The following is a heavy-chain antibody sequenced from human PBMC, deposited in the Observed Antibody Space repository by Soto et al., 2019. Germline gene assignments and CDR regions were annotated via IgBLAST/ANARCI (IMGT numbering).Heavy chain of an antibody. CDR2: VSVYGGST. V-gene: IGHV3-23*01. CDR1: GFIFSDFA. Sequence: GGSLRLSCAASGFIFSDFAMSWVRQTPGKGLEWVSAVSVYGGSTHYSDAVKGRFTISRDNSRDTLFLQMNSLRAEDTAVYYCARRPAGDSHWYFDLWGRGTLVTVSS. J-gene: IGHJ2*01. CDR3: ARRPAGDSHWYFDL. D-gene: IGHD2-21*01.